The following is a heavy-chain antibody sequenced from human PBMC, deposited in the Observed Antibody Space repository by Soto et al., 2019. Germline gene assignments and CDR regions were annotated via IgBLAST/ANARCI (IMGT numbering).Heavy chain of an antibody. Sequence: AWETLSPPLTVSGGSMSSSSFYWGWIRQPPGGGVGGVGGIYYSGSTYYNSSLKIRVTISVDTSKNQFSLKLSSVTAADTAVYYCARLGPRDYDFWSGYSTRYYGMDVWGQGTTVTVSS. CDR1: GGSMSSSSFY. V-gene: IGHV4-39*01. J-gene: IGHJ6*02. CDR2: IYYSGST. CDR3: ARLGPRDYDFWSGYSTRYYGMDV. D-gene: IGHD3-3*01.